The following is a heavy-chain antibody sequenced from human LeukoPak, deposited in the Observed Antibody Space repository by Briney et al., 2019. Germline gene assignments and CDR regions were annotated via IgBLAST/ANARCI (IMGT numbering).Heavy chain of an antibody. V-gene: IGHV3-7*04. D-gene: IGHD3-10*01. J-gene: IGHJ4*02. CDR3: ARDCCASGSYDY. CDR1: GFTFSSYW. Sequence: GVSLRLSCAASGFTFSSYWMGWVRQAPGKGLEWVANIKQNESGKDNVVSVKGRCTISRDNAKNTVYLHMNSLRAEDRGVYYCARDCCASGSYDYWGQGTLVTVSS. CDR2: IKQNESGK.